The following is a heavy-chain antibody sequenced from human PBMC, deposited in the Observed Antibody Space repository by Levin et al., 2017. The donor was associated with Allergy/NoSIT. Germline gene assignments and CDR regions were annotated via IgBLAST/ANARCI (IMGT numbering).Heavy chain of an antibody. J-gene: IGHJ4*02. CDR2: IKSKTDGGTT. CDR1: GFIFSNAR. Sequence: GGSLRLSCAASGFIFSNARMSWVRQAPGKGLEWVGRIKSKTDGGTTDYAAPVKGRFTISRDDSKNTLYLQMNSLKTEDTAVYYCTTGGSAVAGDFDYWGQGILVTVSS. V-gene: IGHV3-15*01. CDR3: TTGGSAVAGDFDY. D-gene: IGHD6-19*01.